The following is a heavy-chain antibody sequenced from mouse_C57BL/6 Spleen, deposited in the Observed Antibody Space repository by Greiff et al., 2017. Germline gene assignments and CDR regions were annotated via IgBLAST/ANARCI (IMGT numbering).Heavy chain of an antibody. CDR2: IYPGDGDT. D-gene: IGHD5-1*01. J-gene: IGHJ1*03. CDR3: AREGKPNWYFDV. Sequence: VQLQQSGPELVKPGASVKISCKASGYAFSSSWMNWVKQRPGKGLEWIGRIYPGDGDTNYNGKFKGKATLTADKSSSTAYMQLSSLTSEDSAVSFCAREGKPNWYFDVWGTGTTVTVSS. CDR1: GYAFSSSW. V-gene: IGHV1-82*01.